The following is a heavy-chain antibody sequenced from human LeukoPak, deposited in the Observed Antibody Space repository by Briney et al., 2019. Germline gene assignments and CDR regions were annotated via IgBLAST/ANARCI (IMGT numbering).Heavy chain of an antibody. V-gene: IGHV3-20*04. CDR2: INWNGGST. CDR3: ARSGGYSLARYWFDP. D-gene: IGHD2-15*01. Sequence: GGSLRLSCAASGFTFDDYGMTWVRQAPGRGREWVSGINWNGGSTGYADSVKGRFTISRDNAKNSLYLQMNSLRAEDTAFYYCARSGGYSLARYWFDPWGQGTLVTVSS. CDR1: GFTFDDYG. J-gene: IGHJ5*02.